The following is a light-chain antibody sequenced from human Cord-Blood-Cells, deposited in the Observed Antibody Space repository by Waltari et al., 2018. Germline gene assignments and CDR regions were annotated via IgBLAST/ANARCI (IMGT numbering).Light chain of an antibody. J-gene: IGLJ3*02. CDR2: SNN. Sequence: SVLTQPPSASGTPGQRLTIRSSGCSSHLGSTTVTWYQQLPGTAPKLLIYSNNQPPSGVPDRFSGSKSGTSASLAISGLQSEDEADYYCAAWDDSLNGWVFGGGTKLTVL. V-gene: IGLV1-44*01. CDR3: AAWDDSLNGWV. CDR1: SSHLGSTT.